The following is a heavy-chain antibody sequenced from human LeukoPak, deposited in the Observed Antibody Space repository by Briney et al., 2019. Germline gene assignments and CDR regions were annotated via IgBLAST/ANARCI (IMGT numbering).Heavy chain of an antibody. J-gene: IGHJ4*02. V-gene: IGHV4-59*06. CDR1: GGSISSYY. CDR2: IYYSGST. Sequence: PSETLSLTCTVSGGSISSYYWSWIRQPPGKGLEWIGYIYYSGSTYYNPSLKSRVTISVDTSKNQFSLKLSSVTAADTAVYYCVVGHNYFDYWGQGTLVTVSS. D-gene: IGHD2-15*01. CDR3: VVGHNYFDY.